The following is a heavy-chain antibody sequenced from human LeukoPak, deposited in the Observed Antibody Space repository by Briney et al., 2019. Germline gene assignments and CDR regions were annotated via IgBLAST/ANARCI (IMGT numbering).Heavy chain of an antibody. CDR1: GYTFDDHG. CDR2: INWDGDST. J-gene: IGHJ4*02. D-gene: IGHD6-19*01. V-gene: IGHV3-20*01. CDR3: AKGDRNGWYFDY. Sequence: GGSLRLSCAGSGYTFDDHGMSWVRQAPGKGLEWVAGINWDGDSTGYADSVKGRFTISRDNAKNSLFLQMNSLRAEEDTALYHCAKGDRNGWYFDYWGLGTLVTVSS.